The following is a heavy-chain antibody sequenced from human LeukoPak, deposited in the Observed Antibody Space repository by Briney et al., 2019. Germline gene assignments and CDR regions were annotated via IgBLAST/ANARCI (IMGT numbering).Heavy chain of an antibody. CDR1: GGSFSGYY. CDR2: INHSGST. V-gene: IGHV4-34*01. D-gene: IGHD5-18*01. J-gene: IGHJ4*02. Sequence: PSETLSLTCAVYGGSFSGYYWSWIRQPPGKGLEWIGEINHSGSTNYNPSLKSRVTISVDTSKNQFSLKLSSVTAADTAVYYCVRSRYSYGPVDYWGQGTLVTVSS. CDR3: VRSRYSYGPVDY.